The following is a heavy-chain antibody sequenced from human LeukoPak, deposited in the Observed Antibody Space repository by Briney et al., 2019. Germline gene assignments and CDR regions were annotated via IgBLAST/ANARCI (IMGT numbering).Heavy chain of an antibody. CDR2: ISGSGGST. J-gene: IGHJ4*02. D-gene: IGHD2-15*01. CDR1: GFTFSSYA. V-gene: IGHV3-23*01. CDR3: AKVGGGYCSGGSCYPVWYFDY. Sequence: GGSLRLSCAASGFTFSSYAMSWVRQAPGEGLEWVSAISGSGGSTYYADSVKGRFTISRDNSKNTLYLQMNSLRAEDTAVYYCAKVGGGYCSGGSCYPVWYFDYWGQGTLVTVSS.